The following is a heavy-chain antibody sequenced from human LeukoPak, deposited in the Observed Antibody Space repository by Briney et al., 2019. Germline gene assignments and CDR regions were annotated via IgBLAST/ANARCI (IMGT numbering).Heavy chain of an antibody. CDR3: AKDFWSGYYPNY. CDR1: GFTFSNYA. Sequence: GGSLRLSCAASGFTFSNYAMSWVRQAPGKGLEWVSGSGSGGSTYYSDSVKGRFTISRDNSKNTLYLQMNSLRAEDTAVYYCAKDFWSGYYPNYWGQGTLVTVSS. CDR2: SGSGGST. D-gene: IGHD3-3*01. V-gene: IGHV3-23*01. J-gene: IGHJ4*02.